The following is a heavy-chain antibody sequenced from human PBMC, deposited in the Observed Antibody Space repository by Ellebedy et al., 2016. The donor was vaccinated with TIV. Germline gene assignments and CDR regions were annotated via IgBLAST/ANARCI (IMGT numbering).Heavy chain of an antibody. CDR1: GATFSAYP. J-gene: IGHJ4*02. V-gene: IGHV3-64D*06. CDR3: VGRDGSGR. D-gene: IGHD3-10*01. CDR2: ISNTGGST. Sequence: PGGSLRLSCSASGATFSAYPMHWVRQAPGKGLEYVSAISNTGGSTYYADSVKGRFTISRDNSKNTLYLQMSRLRADDTAVYYCVGRDGSGRWGQGTLVTVSS.